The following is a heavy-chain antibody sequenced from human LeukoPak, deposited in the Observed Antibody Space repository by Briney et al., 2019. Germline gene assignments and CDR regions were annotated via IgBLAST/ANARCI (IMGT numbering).Heavy chain of an antibody. J-gene: IGHJ3*02. CDR1: GLTFSSYA. V-gene: IGHV3-23*01. Sequence: GGSLRLSCAASGLTFSSYAMSWVRQPPGEGLGWVSIISGSGASTYDADSGEGRFTISRDNSKNTLDLQMNSLRAEDTAVYYCARDWPSEWQQLPDYDAVDIWGQGTMVTVSS. CDR3: ARDWPSEWQQLPDYDAVDI. CDR2: ISGSGAST. D-gene: IGHD6-13*01.